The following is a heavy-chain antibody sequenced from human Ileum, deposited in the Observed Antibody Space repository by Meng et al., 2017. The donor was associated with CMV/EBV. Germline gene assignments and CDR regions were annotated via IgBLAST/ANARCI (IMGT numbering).Heavy chain of an antibody. D-gene: IGHD5-12*01. CDR3: AREVRGYMGPLTFYYGMDV. V-gene: IGHV4-59*01. Sequence: ESLKISCAASGFTFSSYSMNWVRQAPGKGLEWIGYIYYNGSTNYNPSLKSRVSISVDTSENQFSLKLRSVTAADTAVYYCAREVRGYMGPLTFYYGMDVWGQGTTVTVSS. J-gene: IGHJ6*02. CDR1: GFTFSSYS. CDR2: IYYNGST.